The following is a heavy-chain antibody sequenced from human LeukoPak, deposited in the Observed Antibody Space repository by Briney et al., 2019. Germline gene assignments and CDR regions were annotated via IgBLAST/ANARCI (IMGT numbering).Heavy chain of an antibody. V-gene: IGHV1-69*04. J-gene: IGHJ4*02. D-gene: IGHD3-22*01. CDR2: IIPILGIA. Sequence: GASVKVSCKASGDTFSSYAISWVRQAPGQGLEWMGRIIPILGIANYAQKFQGRVTITADKSTSTAYMELSSLRSEDTAVYYCARSWDDSSGYRSYDYWGQGTLVTVSS. CDR1: GDTFSSYA. CDR3: ARSWDDSSGYRSYDY.